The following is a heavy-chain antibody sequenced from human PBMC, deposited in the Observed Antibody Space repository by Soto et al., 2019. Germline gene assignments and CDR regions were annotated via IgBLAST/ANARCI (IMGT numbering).Heavy chain of an antibody. CDR3: ARGTPRYSKFGSWIDP. CDR1: GDSITSSFW. J-gene: IGHJ5*02. Sequence: QVQLQESGPGLVKPSGTLSLTCTVSGDSITSSFWWSWVRQPPGKGLEWIGEIYHSGTSNYNASLESRVTISVDKSKNQFSLRLTSVTAADTAIYYCARGTPRYSKFGSWIDPWGQGTLVTVSS. CDR2: IYHSGTS. D-gene: IGHD5-12*01. V-gene: IGHV4-4*02.